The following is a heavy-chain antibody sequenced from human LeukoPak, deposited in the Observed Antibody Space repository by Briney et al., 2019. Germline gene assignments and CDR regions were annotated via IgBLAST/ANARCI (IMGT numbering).Heavy chain of an antibody. V-gene: IGHV3-15*01. CDR3: TTPSQMRSSAGGRGFAY. Sequence: PGGSLRLSCAASGFTFGDAWMSWVRRAAGKGLEWVGRIKSKADGGPTDYAAPVKGRFTISRDDSKNTLYLQMNSLKTEDTAVYSCTTPSQMRSSAGGRGFAYWGQGTLVTVSS. D-gene: IGHD6-13*01. CDR2: IKSKADGGPT. CDR1: GFTFGDAW. J-gene: IGHJ4*02.